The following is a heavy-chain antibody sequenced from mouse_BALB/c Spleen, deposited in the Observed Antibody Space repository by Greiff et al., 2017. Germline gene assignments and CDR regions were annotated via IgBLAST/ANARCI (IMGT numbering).Heavy chain of an antibody. J-gene: IGHJ4*01. Sequence: QVQLQQPGAELVRPGASVKLSCKASGYTFTSYWMNWVKQRPEQGLEWIGRIDPHDSETHYNQKFKDKAILTVDKSSSTAYMQLVSLTSEDSAVYYCARGYYYGSSYGAAMDYWGQGTSVTVSS. D-gene: IGHD1-1*01. V-gene: IGHV1-52*01. CDR3: ARGYYYGSSYGAAMDY. CDR1: GYTFTSYW. CDR2: IDPHDSET.